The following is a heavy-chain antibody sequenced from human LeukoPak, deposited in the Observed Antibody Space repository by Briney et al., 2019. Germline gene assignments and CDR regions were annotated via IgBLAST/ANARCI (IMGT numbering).Heavy chain of an antibody. D-gene: IGHD4-23*01. Sequence: ASVKVSCKASGYTFTSNYIHWVRQAPGQGFEWMGRISPNNGDTDYTQKFQGRVSMTRDTSTSTTYMELSSLTSDDTAIYYCARAIRNSARMTLNAFDMWGQGTKLTVSS. CDR3: ARAIRNSARMTLNAFDM. CDR2: ISPNNGDT. CDR1: GYTFTSNY. V-gene: IGHV1-2*06. J-gene: IGHJ3*02.